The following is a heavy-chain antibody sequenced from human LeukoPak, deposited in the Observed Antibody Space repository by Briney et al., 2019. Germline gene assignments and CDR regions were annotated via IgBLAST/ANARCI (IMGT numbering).Heavy chain of an antibody. CDR2: ISGSGGRT. CDR1: GFTFSNYG. V-gene: IGHV3-23*01. J-gene: IGHJ4*02. Sequence: GGSLRLSCAASGFTFSNYGMSWVRQAPGKGLEWVSTISGSGGRTYYADSVKGRFTISRDNSKNTLYLQMNSLRAEDTAVYYCAKDRTGDYSSYFDYWGQGTLVTVSS. CDR3: AKDRTGDYSSYFDY. D-gene: IGHD4-17*01.